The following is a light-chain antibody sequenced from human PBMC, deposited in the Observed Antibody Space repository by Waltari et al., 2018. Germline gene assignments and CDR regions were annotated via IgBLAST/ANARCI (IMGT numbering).Light chain of an antibody. Sequence: LVLTQSPSASASLGASIKLSCSLPGEYSAYAIAWHQQQPLKGPRYLMTVNSDGSHKTGDGISERFSASSSDLDRYLIISRLQSDDEADYFCQTWGTGIQVFGSGTKLTVL. CDR2: VNSDGSH. V-gene: IGLV4-69*01. CDR1: GEYSAYA. CDR3: QTWGTGIQV. J-gene: IGLJ3*02.